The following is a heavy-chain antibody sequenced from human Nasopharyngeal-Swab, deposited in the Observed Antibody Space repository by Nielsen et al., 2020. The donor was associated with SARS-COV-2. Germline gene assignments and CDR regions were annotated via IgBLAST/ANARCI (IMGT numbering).Heavy chain of an antibody. V-gene: IGHV4-59*01. J-gene: IGHJ6*03. Sequence: RQAPGKGLEWIGYIYYSGSTNCNPSLKSRVTISVDTSKNQFSLKLSSVTAADTAVYYCARGPDRNYDFWSGYYTPSSYYYYYMDVWGKGTTVTVSS. CDR3: ARGPDRNYDFWSGYYTPSSYYYYYMDV. D-gene: IGHD3-3*01. CDR2: IYYSGST.